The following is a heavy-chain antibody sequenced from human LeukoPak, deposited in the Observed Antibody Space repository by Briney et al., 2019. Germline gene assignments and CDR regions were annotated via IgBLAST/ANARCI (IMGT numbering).Heavy chain of an antibody. J-gene: IGHJ4*02. CDR2: ISYDGSNK. CDR1: GFTFSSYG. CDR3: AKALLLWFGELSEPDY. Sequence: GGSLRLSCAASGFTFSSYGMHWVRQAPGKGLEWVAVISYDGSNKYYADSVKGRFTISRDNSKNTLYLQMNSLRAEDTAVYYCAKALLLWFGELSEPDYWGQGTLVTVSS. D-gene: IGHD3-10*01. V-gene: IGHV3-30*18.